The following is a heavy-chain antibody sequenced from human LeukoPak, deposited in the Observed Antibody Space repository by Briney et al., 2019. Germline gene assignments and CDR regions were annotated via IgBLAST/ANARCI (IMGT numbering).Heavy chain of an antibody. CDR2: IYYSGST. CDR3: ARTHYDSSGVIAFDI. J-gene: IGHJ3*02. Sequence: SETLSLTCTVSGGSISSYYWSWIRQPPGKGLEWIGYIYYSGSTNYNPSLKSRVTISVDTSKNQFSLKLSSVTAADTAVYYCARTHYDSSGVIAFDIWGQGTMVTVSS. D-gene: IGHD3-22*01. V-gene: IGHV4-59*08. CDR1: GGSISSYY.